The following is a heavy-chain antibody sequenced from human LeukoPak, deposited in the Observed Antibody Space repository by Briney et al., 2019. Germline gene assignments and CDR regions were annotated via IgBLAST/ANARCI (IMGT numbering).Heavy chain of an antibody. J-gene: IGHJ4*02. CDR3: ARVGATTGSHAH. Sequence: GGSLRLSCAASGFTFNSYSMNWVRQAPGKGLEWVSSISSSSSYIYYADSVKGRFTISRDNAKNSLYLQMNSLRAEDTAVYYCARVGATTGSHAHWGQGTLVTVSS. D-gene: IGHD1-26*01. V-gene: IGHV3-21*01. CDR2: ISSSSSYI. CDR1: GFTFNSYS.